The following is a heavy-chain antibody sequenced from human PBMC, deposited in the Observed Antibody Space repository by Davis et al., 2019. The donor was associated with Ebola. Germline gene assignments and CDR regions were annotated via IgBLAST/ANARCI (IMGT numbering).Heavy chain of an antibody. CDR1: GGSFSGYY. D-gene: IGHD6-6*01. J-gene: IGHJ4*02. CDR2: INHSGST. Sequence: PSETLSLTCAVYGGSFSGYYWSWIRQPPGKGLEWIGEINHSGSTNYNPSLKSRVTISVDTSKNQFSLKLSSVTAADTAVYYCARGIAALFRFDYWGQGTLVTVSS. V-gene: IGHV4-34*01. CDR3: ARGIAALFRFDY.